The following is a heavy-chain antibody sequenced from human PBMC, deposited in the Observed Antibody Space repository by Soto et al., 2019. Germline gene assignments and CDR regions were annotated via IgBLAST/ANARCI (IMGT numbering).Heavy chain of an antibody. V-gene: IGHV1-69*08. CDR2: IIPMFGST. CDR3: ATPSGLLGQYSALPDN. J-gene: IGHJ4*02. CDR1: GGTFSHST. Sequence: ASVKVSCKASGGTFSHSTDAWVRQAPGHRPEWMGMIIPMFGSTNSAQKFRDRVTFSADTYTNTAYMELSSLRSEDTAVYYCATPSGLLGQYSALPDNWGQGTLVTVSS. D-gene: IGHD5-12*01.